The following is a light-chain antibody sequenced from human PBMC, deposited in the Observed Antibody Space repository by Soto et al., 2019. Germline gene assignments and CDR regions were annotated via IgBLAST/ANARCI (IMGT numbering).Light chain of an antibody. CDR2: GAS. V-gene: IGKV3-20*01. Sequence: EIVLTQSRGTLSLSPGERATLSCRASQSVSSTYLAWYQHKPGQPPTLLIYGASSRVTGIPDRFSGSGSGTDFTLTISRLEPEDFAVYYCQLYGSSSTWTFGQGTKVEIK. J-gene: IGKJ1*01. CDR1: QSVSSTY. CDR3: QLYGSSSTWT.